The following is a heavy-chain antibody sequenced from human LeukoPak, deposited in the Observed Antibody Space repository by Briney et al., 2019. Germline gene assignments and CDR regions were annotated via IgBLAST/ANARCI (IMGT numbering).Heavy chain of an antibody. CDR2: IKEDDSEI. CDR3: VKDGRYLDY. D-gene: IGHD3-16*02. Sequence: PGGSLRLSCAASGFAFGGSWMGWVRQAPGKGLEWVANIKEDDSEIYYVDSVKGRFTSSRDNAKTSVYLPMKRLRADDTAIYYCVKDGRYLDYWGQGTLVTVS. V-gene: IGHV3-7*04. J-gene: IGHJ4*02. CDR1: GFAFGGSW.